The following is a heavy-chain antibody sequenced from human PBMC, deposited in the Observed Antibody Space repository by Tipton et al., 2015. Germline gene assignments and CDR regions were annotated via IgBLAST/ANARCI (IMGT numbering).Heavy chain of an antibody. V-gene: IGHV3-21*01. CDR2: ISSSSSYT. D-gene: IGHD2-15*01. CDR3: ASPIEYCIGGRCIAY. CDR1: GFTFSSYT. J-gene: IGHJ4*02. Sequence: SLRLSCAASGFTFSSYTMNWVRQAPGKGLEWVSSISSSSSYTYYADSVKGRFTISRDNAKNSLYLQMNSLRAEDTAGCYCASPIEYCIGGRCIAYWGQGTLVTVS.